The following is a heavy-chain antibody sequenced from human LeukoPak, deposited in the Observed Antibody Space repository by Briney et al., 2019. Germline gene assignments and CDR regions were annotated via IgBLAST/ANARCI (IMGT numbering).Heavy chain of an antibody. CDR3: ASSWHFDY. J-gene: IGHJ4*02. CDR1: GFTFSSYE. D-gene: IGHD6-13*01. Sequence: GGSLRLSCAASGFTFSSYEMNWVRQAPGKGLEWVSYISSSGSTIYYADSVKGRFTISRDNSKNTLYLQMNSLRAEDTAVYYCASSWHFDYWGQGTLVTVSS. CDR2: ISSSGSTI. V-gene: IGHV3-48*03.